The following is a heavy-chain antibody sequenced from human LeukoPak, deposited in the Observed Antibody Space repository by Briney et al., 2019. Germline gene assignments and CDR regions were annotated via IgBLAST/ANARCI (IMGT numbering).Heavy chain of an antibody. D-gene: IGHD3-10*01. V-gene: IGHV3-23*01. CDR2: ISGGGGSA. J-gene: IGHJ3*01. CDR3: ARDQRSGEYNYGWGTFDF. Sequence: GGSLRLSCAASGFTFHNHAMRWVRQSPGKGLEGVSGISGGGGSAVYVDSVRGRLTISRDNSKNTLYLQMDILRVEDTAVYFCARDQRSGEYNYGWGTFDFWGPGTLVAVSS. CDR1: GFTFHNHA.